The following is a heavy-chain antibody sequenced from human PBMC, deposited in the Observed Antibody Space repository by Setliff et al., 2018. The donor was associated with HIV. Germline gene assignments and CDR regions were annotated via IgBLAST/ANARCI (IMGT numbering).Heavy chain of an antibody. CDR3: TRDLGGPLDY. Sequence: PGGSLRLSCTVSGFTFGDYAMSWVRQAPGKGLEWVGFIRSKAYGGTTEYAASVKGRFTISRDDSKSIAYLQMNSLKTEDTAVYYCTRDLGGPLDYWGQGTLVTVSS. CDR2: IRSKAYGGTT. D-gene: IGHD3-16*01. J-gene: IGHJ4*02. V-gene: IGHV3-49*04. CDR1: GFTFGDYA.